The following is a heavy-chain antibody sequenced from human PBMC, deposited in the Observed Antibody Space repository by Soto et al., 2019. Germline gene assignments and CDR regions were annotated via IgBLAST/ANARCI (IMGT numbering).Heavy chain of an antibody. Sequence: PSETLSLTCTVSGGSISSGDYYWSWIRQPPGKGLEWIGYIYKSGSTYYNPSLKSRITMSVATSKNQFSLKLNSVTAADTAVYYCARGCSDTTCPRPYYGMDVWGQGTTVTVS. CDR2: IYKSGST. CDR1: GGSISSGDYY. D-gene: IGHD2-2*01. V-gene: IGHV4-30-4*01. J-gene: IGHJ6*02. CDR3: ARGCSDTTCPRPYYGMDV.